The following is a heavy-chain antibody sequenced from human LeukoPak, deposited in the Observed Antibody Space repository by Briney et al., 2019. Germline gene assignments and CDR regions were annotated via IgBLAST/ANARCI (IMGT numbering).Heavy chain of an antibody. Sequence: SETLCLTCTVSGGSISSYYWSWIRQPPGKGLEWIGYIYTSGSTNYNPSLKSRVTISVDTSKNQFSLKLSSVTAADTAVYYCARHGKEYGSSWYADYYYYMDVWGKGTTLTVSS. CDR3: ARHGKEYGSSWYADYYYYMDV. CDR2: IYTSGST. J-gene: IGHJ6*03. V-gene: IGHV4-4*09. CDR1: GGSISSYY. D-gene: IGHD6-13*01.